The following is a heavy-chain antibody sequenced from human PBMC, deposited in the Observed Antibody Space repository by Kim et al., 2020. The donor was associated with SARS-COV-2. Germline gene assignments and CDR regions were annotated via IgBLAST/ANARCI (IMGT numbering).Heavy chain of an antibody. CDR2: ISWNSGSI. V-gene: IGHV3-9*01. D-gene: IGHD2-15*01. CDR1: GFTFGDYA. Sequence: GGSLRLSCAASGFTFGDYAMHWVRQAPGKGLEWVSGISWNSGSIGYADSVKGRFTISRDNAKNSLYLQMNSLRAEDTALYYCTKDRGRGVTGFDIWGQGTMVTVSS. CDR3: TKDRGRGVTGFDI. J-gene: IGHJ3*02.